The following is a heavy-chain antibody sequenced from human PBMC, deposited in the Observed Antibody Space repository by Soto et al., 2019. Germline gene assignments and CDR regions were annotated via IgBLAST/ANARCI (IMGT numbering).Heavy chain of an antibody. D-gene: IGHD3-10*01. CDR2: INHSGST. CDR1: GGSFSDYY. J-gene: IGHJ4*02. CDR3: ARGYGPIDY. V-gene: IGHV4-34*01. Sequence: PSETLSLTCAVYGGSFSDYYWSWVRQPPGKGLEWIGKINHSGSTNYNPSLKSRVTISVDTSKNQFSLKLSSVTAADAAVYYCARGYGPIDYWGQGTLVTVSS.